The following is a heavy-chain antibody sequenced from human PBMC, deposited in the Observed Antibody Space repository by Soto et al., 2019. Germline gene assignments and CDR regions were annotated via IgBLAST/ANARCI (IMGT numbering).Heavy chain of an antibody. CDR1: GYTFTSYG. J-gene: IGHJ4*02. D-gene: IGHD3-3*01. CDR2: ISAYNGNT. Sequence: ASVKVSCKASGYTFTSYGISWVRQAPGQGLEWMGWISAYNGNTNYAQKLQGRVTMTTDTSTSTAYMELRSLRSDDTAVYYCARAQRNFWSGYLLDYWGQGTLVTVPQ. V-gene: IGHV1-18*01. CDR3: ARAQRNFWSGYLLDY.